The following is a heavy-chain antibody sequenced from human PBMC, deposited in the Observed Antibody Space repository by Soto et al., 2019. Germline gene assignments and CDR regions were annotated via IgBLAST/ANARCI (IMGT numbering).Heavy chain of an antibody. CDR1: GGSIFSTSYY. D-gene: IGHD2-15*01. Sequence: QLQLQESGPGLVRPSETLSLTCTVSGGSIFSTSYYWGWIRQPPGRGLEWIGSVYNSGSTYYNPSLESRVTISVDTSKTQFSLKLSFVTAADTAVYYCARLGRAPGRGYCSGGTCVADLWGQGTLVTVSS. V-gene: IGHV4-39*01. CDR2: VYNSGST. CDR3: ARLGRAPGRGYCSGGTCVADL. J-gene: IGHJ5*02.